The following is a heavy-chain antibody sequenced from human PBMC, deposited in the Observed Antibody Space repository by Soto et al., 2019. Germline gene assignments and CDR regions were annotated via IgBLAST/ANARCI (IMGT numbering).Heavy chain of an antibody. CDR3: ARDKARLQLGGNYYYILDV. CDR2: IMPIFRTP. V-gene: IGHV1-69*12. D-gene: IGHD5-12*01. Sequence: QVQLEQSGAEVKEPGSSVKVSCKASGGTFKNSAISWVRQAPGQGLEWMGGIMPIFRTPDYSQKFQGRVTITADESTSTVYMELSGLRSDDTAIYYCARDKARLQLGGNYYYILDVWGQGTTVTVSS. J-gene: IGHJ6*02. CDR1: GGTFKNSA.